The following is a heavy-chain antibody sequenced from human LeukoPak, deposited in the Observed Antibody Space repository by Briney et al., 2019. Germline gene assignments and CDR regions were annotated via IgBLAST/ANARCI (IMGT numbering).Heavy chain of an antibody. CDR1: GYTFTSYY. CDR3: ARDYYDSGQFDDAFDI. Sequence: ASVKVSCKASGYTFTSYYMHWVRQAPGQGLEWMGIINPSGGSTSYAQKFRGRVTMTRDTSTSTVYMELSSLRSEDTAVYYCARDYYDSGQFDDAFDIWGQGTMVTVSS. V-gene: IGHV1-46*01. D-gene: IGHD3-22*01. CDR2: INPSGGST. J-gene: IGHJ3*02.